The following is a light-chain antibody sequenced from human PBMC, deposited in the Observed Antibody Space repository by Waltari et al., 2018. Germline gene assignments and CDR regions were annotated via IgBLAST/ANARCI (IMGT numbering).Light chain of an antibody. CDR2: AAA. CDR1: QSLSRSR. J-gene: IGKJ2*01. V-gene: IGKV3-20*01. Sequence: EFVLTQSPDTRSLSPGGRATLSCRASQSLSRSRLAWYQQKPGQAPRLLIYAAASRATGSPDRFSGSGSGTDFSLTISRVEPEDVAVYYCQQYSSSVMYTFGQGTKLEI. CDR3: QQYSSSVMYT.